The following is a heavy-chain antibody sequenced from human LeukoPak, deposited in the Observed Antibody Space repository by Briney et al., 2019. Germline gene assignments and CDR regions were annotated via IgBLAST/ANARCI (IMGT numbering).Heavy chain of an antibody. V-gene: IGHV4-38-2*01. Sequence: SETLSLTCAVSGYSISSGYYWGWIRPPPGRGLEWIGSIYHSGSTYYNPSLKSRVTISVDTSKNQFSLKLSSVTAADTAVYYCARSLYCSGGSCYFDYWGQGTLVTVSS. CDR3: ARSLYCSGGSCYFDY. CDR2: IYHSGST. J-gene: IGHJ4*02. D-gene: IGHD2-15*01. CDR1: GYSISSGYY.